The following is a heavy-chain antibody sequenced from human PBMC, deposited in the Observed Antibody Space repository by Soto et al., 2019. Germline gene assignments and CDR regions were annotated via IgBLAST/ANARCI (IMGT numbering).Heavy chain of an antibody. Sequence: ASVKVSCKASGYTFTSYGISWVRQAPGQGLEWMGWISAYNGNTNYAQKLQGRVTMTTDTSTSTAYMELRSLRSDDTAVYYCARWPSVSSSEGFFDYWGQGTLVTVSS. V-gene: IGHV1-18*01. CDR2: ISAYNGNT. CDR1: GYTFTSYG. CDR3: ARWPSVSSSEGFFDY. J-gene: IGHJ4*02. D-gene: IGHD6-13*01.